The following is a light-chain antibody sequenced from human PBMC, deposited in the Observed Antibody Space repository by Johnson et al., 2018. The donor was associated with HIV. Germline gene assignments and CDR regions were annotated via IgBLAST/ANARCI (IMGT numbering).Light chain of an antibody. Sequence: QSVFTQPPSVSAAPGQKVTISCSGSSSNIGNNYVSWYQQLPGTAPKLLIYENNKRPSGIPDRFSGSKSGTSATLGITGLQPGDQAVYYCGTWDNSLSSYVFGTGTKVTVL. V-gene: IGLV1-51*02. CDR3: GTWDNSLSSYV. J-gene: IGLJ1*01. CDR2: ENN. CDR1: SSNIGNNY.